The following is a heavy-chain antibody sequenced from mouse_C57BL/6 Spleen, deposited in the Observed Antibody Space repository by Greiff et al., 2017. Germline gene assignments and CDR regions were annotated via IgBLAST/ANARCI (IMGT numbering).Heavy chain of an antibody. CDR2: IDPETGGT. CDR3: TKSCDSGYPGFAY. D-gene: IGHD1-1*01. V-gene: IGHV1-15*01. Sequence: VQLQQSGAELVRPGASVTLSCKASGYTFTDYDMHWVKQTPVHGLEWIGAIDPETGGTAYNQKFKGKAILTADKSSSTAYMELRSLTSEDSAVYYCTKSCDSGYPGFAYWGQGTLVTVSA. CDR1: GYTFTDYD. J-gene: IGHJ3*01.